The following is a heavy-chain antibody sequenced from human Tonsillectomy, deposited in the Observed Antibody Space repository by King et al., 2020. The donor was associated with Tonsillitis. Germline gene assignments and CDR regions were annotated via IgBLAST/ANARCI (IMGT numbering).Heavy chain of an antibody. CDR3: ANSDYPYYGDYNRYGMDV. Sequence: VQLVESGGGVVQPGRSLRLSCAASGFTFSSYGMHWVRQAPGKGLEWVGVISYDGSNKYYADSVKGRFTISRDNSRNTLYLQMNSLRAEDTAVYYCANSDYPYYGDYNRYGMDVWGQGTTVTVSS. J-gene: IGHJ6*02. V-gene: IGHV3-30*18. D-gene: IGHD4-17*01. CDR1: GFTFSSYG. CDR2: ISYDGSNK.